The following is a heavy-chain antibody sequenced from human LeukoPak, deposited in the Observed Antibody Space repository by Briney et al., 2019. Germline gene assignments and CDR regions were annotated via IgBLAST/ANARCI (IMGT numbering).Heavy chain of an antibody. Sequence: GGSPRLSCVASEFIFSDYWMSWARQAPGKGLEGVANIKQGGREEKYVSSVKGRFAISRDDAKSTLYLHMDSLSGDDTAVYYCARDNGGWFDTWGRGTLVTVSS. J-gene: IGHJ5*02. CDR1: EFIFSDYW. CDR2: IKQGGREE. V-gene: IGHV3-7*03. D-gene: IGHD3-10*01. CDR3: ARDNGGWFDT.